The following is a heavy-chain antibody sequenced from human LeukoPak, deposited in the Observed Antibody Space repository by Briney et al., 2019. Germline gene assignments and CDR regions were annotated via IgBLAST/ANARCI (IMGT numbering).Heavy chain of an antibody. CDR3: TRSGYSSGWHYYYYYMDV. CDR2: IRSKAYGGTT. V-gene: IGHV3-49*04. CDR1: GFTFGDYA. Sequence: GGSLRLSCTASGFTFGDYAMSWVRQAPGKGLEWVGFIRSKAYGGTTEYAASVKGRFTISRDDSKSIAYLQMNSLKTEDTAVYYCTRSGYSSGWHYYYYYMDVWGQGTLVTVSS. D-gene: IGHD6-19*01. J-gene: IGHJ6*03.